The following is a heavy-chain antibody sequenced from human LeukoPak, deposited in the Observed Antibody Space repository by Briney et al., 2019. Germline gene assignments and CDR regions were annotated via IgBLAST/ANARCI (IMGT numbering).Heavy chain of an antibody. Sequence: SVKVSCKASGFTFSSSAMQWVRQARGQRLEWIGWIVVGSGNTNYAQKFQERVTITRDMSTSTAYMELSSLRSEDTAVYFCAADVGVAGYCYGMDFWGQGTTVTVSS. D-gene: IGHD2-8*01. CDR1: GFTFSSSA. V-gene: IGHV1-58*02. CDR2: IVVGSGNT. CDR3: AADVGVAGYCYGMDF. J-gene: IGHJ6*02.